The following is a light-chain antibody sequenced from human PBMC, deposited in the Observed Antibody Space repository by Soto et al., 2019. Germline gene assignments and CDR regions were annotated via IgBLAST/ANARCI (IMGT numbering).Light chain of an antibody. CDR1: SRDVGCYNY. CDR3: SSYTSRSTWV. Sequence: QSALTQPASVSGSPGQSITISCTGTSRDVGCYNYVSGYQHLPGKAPKLMIHEVRNRPSGGSNRFSGSKSGNTASLTISGLQVEDEADYYCSSYTSRSTWVFGGGTKVTVL. V-gene: IGLV2-14*01. CDR2: EVR. J-gene: IGLJ3*02.